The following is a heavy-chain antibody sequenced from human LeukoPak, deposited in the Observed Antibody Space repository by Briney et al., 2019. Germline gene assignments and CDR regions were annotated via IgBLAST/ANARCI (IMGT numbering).Heavy chain of an antibody. CDR3: ARHVNLFQLHSEGWFDP. J-gene: IGHJ5*02. Sequence: PSETLSLTCSVSGGSISSDTYFWAWVRQSPGKGLEWIATIYNTRTTYYNPSFKSRVTLSADTSKNHFSLTLSSMTAADTAVYYCARHVNLFQLHSEGWFDPWGQGTLVTVSS. CDR1: GGSISSDTYF. D-gene: IGHD5-24*01. V-gene: IGHV4-39*01. CDR2: IYNTRTT.